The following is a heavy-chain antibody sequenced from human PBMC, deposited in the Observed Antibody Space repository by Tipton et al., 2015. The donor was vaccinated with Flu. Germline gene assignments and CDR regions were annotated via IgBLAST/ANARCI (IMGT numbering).Heavy chain of an antibody. CDR3: ARGASSGWFDP. CDR2: IYLSGST. J-gene: IGHJ5*02. Sequence: TLPLTCTVSGGSIISSDYYWGWIRQPPGKGLEWIGSIYLSGSTDYNPTLKSPVTILLDTSKNQFSLKLSSVTAADTAVYYCARGASSGWFDPWGQGTLVTVSS. CDR1: GGSIISSDYY. V-gene: IGHV4-39*07. D-gene: IGHD2-8*02.